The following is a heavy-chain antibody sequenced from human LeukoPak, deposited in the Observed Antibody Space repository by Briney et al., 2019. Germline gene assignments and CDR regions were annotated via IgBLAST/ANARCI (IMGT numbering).Heavy chain of an antibody. J-gene: IGHJ3*02. CDR3: ARVGGDSSGADAFDI. V-gene: IGHV4-39*07. CDR1: GASISSSSYY. Sequence: SETLSLTCTVSGASISSSSYYWGWIRQSPGKGLEWIGSIYYSGSTYYNPSLKSRVTISVDTSKNQFSLKLSSVTAADTAVYYCARVGGDSSGADAFDIWGQGTMVTVSS. CDR2: IYYSGST. D-gene: IGHD3-22*01.